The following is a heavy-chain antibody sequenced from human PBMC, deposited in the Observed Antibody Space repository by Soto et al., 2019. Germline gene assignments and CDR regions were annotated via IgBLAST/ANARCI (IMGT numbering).Heavy chain of an antibody. V-gene: IGHV3-21*01. CDR2: ISSSSSYI. J-gene: IGHJ6*02. D-gene: IGHD3-3*01. Sequence: GGSLRLSCAASGFTFSSYSMNWVRQAPGKGLEWVSSISSSSSYIYYADSVKGRFTISRDNAKNSLYLQMNSLRAEDTAGYYCAREGLDFWSGYHMDVWGQVTKVTVSS. CDR3: AREGLDFWSGYHMDV. CDR1: GFTFSSYS.